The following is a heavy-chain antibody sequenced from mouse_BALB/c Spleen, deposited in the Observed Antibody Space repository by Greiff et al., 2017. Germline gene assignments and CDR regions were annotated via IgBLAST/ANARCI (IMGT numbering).Heavy chain of an antibody. CDR2: IPPSIGRT. CDR3: TMPDYGYDGGFAY. Sequence: QVQLQQSGSELRSPGSSVKLSCKDSDSAVIPFAYKCWVRQQPGHGFEWIGVIPPSIGRTNYGEKFENKTTLDADTVSNTAYLELNSPTSEDSAIYYCTMPDYGYDGGFAYWGQGTLVTVSA. J-gene: IGHJ3*01. D-gene: IGHD2-2*01. CDR1: DSAVIPFAY. V-gene: IGHV15-2*02.